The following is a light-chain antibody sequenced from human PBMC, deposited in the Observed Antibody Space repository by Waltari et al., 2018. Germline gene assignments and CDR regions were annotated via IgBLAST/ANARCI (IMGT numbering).Light chain of an antibody. CDR3: SSYTNTFVV. CDR1: SRALGAYNY. J-gene: IGLJ2*01. V-gene: IGLV2-14*01. CDR2: EVR. Sequence: QSALTQPASVSGSPGQSITISCTGSSRALGAYNYVAWYQHFPDEAPNLLIYEVRNRPSGVSSRFSGSKSGNTASLTISGIQAEDEAHYYCSSYTNTFVVFGGGTKLTVL.